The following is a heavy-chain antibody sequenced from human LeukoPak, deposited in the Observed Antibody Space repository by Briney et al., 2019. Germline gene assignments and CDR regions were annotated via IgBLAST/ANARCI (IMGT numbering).Heavy chain of an antibody. J-gene: IGHJ4*02. CDR3: ASMTAAAGTRPFDY. V-gene: IGHV1-8*01. Sequence: GASVKVSCKASGYTFTSYDINWVRQATGQGLEWMGWMNPNSGNTGYAQKFQGRVTMTRNTSISTAYMELSSLRSEDTAAYYCASMTAAAGTRPFDYWGQGTLVTVSS. CDR2: MNPNSGNT. CDR1: GYTFTSYD. D-gene: IGHD6-13*01.